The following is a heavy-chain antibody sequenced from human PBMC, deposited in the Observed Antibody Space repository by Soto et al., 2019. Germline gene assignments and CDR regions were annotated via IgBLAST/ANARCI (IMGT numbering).Heavy chain of an antibody. J-gene: IGHJ4*02. Sequence: ESGGGVVQPGRSLRLSCAASGFTFSSYGMHWVRQAPGKGLEWVAVISYDGSNKYYADSVKGRFTISRDNSKNTLYLQMNSLRAEDTSVYYCAKSELLWFGELLGHFDYWGQGTLVTVSS. V-gene: IGHV3-30*18. CDR1: GFTFSSYG. CDR3: AKSELLWFGELLGHFDY. D-gene: IGHD3-10*01. CDR2: ISYDGSNK.